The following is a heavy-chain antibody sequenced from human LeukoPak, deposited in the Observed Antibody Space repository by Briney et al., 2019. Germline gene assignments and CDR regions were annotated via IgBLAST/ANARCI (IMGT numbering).Heavy chain of an antibody. D-gene: IGHD3/OR15-3a*01. CDR1: GYTFTYYY. J-gene: IGHJ4*02. CDR3: ARDQARTTTWYLYMNY. Sequence: GASVKVSCKASGYTFTYYYIHWVRQAPGQGLEWMGRIDPDSGVTNSAQNFQGRVTMTRNTSITTAYMELSGLRSDDTAVYYCARDQARTTTWYLYMNYWGQGTLVTVSS. V-gene: IGHV1-2*06. CDR2: IDPDSGVT.